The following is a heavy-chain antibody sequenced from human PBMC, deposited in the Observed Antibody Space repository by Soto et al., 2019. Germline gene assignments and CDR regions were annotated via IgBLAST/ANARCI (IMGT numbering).Heavy chain of an antibody. Sequence: GGSLRLSCTASRFTFSSYEMIWIRQAPGKGLEWVSYISTSGSTIYYADSVKGRFTISRDNAKKSLYLQMNSLRVEDTAVYYCARENSPGGMDGWGQGTTVTVAS. V-gene: IGHV3-48*03. CDR3: ARENSPGGMDG. D-gene: IGHD6-13*01. CDR1: RFTFSSYE. J-gene: IGHJ6*02. CDR2: ISTSGSTI.